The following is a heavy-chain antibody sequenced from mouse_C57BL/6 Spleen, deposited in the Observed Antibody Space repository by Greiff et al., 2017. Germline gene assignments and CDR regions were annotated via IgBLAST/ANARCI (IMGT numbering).Heavy chain of an antibody. CDR1: GYTFTSYW. J-gene: IGHJ3*01. CDR2: IDPSDSYT. CDR3: ASPTISSPWFAY. V-gene: IGHV1-50*01. Sequence: QVQLQQPGAELVKPGASVKLSCKASGYTFTSYWMQWVKQRPGQGLEWIGEIDPSDSYTNYNQKFKGKATLTVDTSSSTAYMQLSSLTSEDSAVYNFASPTISSPWFAYWGQGTLVTVSA. D-gene: IGHD1-2*01.